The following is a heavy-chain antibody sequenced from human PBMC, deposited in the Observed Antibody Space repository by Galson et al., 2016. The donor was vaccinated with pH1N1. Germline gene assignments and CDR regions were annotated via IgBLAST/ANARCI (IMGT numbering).Heavy chain of an antibody. J-gene: IGHJ4*02. CDR1: GFTFSNYA. D-gene: IGHD3-16*01. Sequence: SLRLSCAASGFTFSNYAMSWVRQSPGQGLVWLSAISAGGGSTYHVDSVKGRFSISRDTSKNTAYMQMNSLRADDAAVYYCAKHPYYVETSKIDYWGQGTLVSVSS. CDR3: AKHPYYVETSKIDY. V-gene: IGHV3-23*01. CDR2: ISAGGGST.